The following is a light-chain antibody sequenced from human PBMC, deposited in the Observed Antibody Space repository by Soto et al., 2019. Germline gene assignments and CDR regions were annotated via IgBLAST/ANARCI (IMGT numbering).Light chain of an antibody. J-gene: IGKJ2*01. CDR2: GAS. CDR3: QQYGSSPPYT. CDR1: QSVSSSY. V-gene: IGKV3-20*01. Sequence: EIVLTQSPGTLSLSPGERATLSCRASQSVSSSYLAWYQQKPGQAPRLLIYGASSRATGIPERFSGSGSGTAFTLTISRLEPEDFAVYYCQQYGSSPPYTFGQGTKLEIK.